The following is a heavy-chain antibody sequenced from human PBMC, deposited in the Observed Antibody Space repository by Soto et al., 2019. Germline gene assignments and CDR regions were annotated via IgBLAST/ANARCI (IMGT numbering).Heavy chain of an antibody. J-gene: IGHJ4*02. V-gene: IGHV3-30*18. CDR3: AKTSDSSGWDAFF. CDR1: GFTFSSYG. D-gene: IGHD6-19*01. Sequence: LRLSCAASGFTFSSYGMHWVRQAPGKGLEWVAVISYDGSNKYYADSVKGRFTISRDNSKNTLYLQMNSLRAEDTAVYYCAKTSDSSGWDAFFWGQGTLVTVSS. CDR2: ISYDGSNK.